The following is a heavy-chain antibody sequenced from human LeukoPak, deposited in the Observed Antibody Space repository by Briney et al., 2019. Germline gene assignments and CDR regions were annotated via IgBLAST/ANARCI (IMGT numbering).Heavy chain of an antibody. CDR2: INHSGST. V-gene: IGHV4-34*01. CDR3: ARGDTAMVTDY. J-gene: IGHJ4*02. CDR1: GGSFSGYY. Sequence: SETLSLTCAVYGGSFSGYYWSWIRQPPGKGLEWIGEINHSGSTNYNPSLKSRVTMSVDTSKNQFSLKLSSVTAADTAVYYCARGDTAMVTDYWGQGTLVTVSS. D-gene: IGHD5-18*01.